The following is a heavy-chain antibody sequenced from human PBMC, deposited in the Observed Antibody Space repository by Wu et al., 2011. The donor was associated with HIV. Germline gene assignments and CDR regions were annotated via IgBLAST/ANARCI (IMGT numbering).Heavy chain of an antibody. CDR2: INPNSGGT. J-gene: IGHJ6*03. V-gene: IGHV1-2*02. CDR1: GYTFTGYY. D-gene: IGHD3-22*01. CDR3: ARDGLYDSSGSWYYYYMDV. Sequence: QVQLVQSGAEVKKPGASVKVSCKASGYTFTGYYMHWVRQAPGQGLEWMGWINPNSGGTNYAQKFQGRVTMTRDTSISTAYMELSRLRSDDTAVYYCARDGLYDSSGSWYYYYMDVRGKGTTVTVS.